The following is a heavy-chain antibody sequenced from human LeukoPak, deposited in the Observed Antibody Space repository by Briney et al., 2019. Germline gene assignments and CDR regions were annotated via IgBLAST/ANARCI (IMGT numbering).Heavy chain of an antibody. CDR3: AKYGPQDSGSSHFDY. CDR2: IRDSGSST. V-gene: IGHV3-23*01. D-gene: IGHD1-26*01. J-gene: IGHJ4*02. Sequence: GGSLRLSCAASGFTFSSNYMSWVRQAPGKGLEWVSAIRDSGSSTHYADSVKGRFTTSRDNSKNTLFLQMNSLRAEDTAIYYCAKYGPQDSGSSHFDYWGQGALVTVSS. CDR1: GFTFSSNY.